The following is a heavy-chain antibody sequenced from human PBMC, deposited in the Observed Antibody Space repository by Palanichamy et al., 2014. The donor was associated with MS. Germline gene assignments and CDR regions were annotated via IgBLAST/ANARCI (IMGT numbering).Heavy chain of an antibody. Sequence: QVQLQESGPGLVKPSGDPVPHLHCLWWPHQWFLLELVPAAPREETGVDWLYLLQWDYQLQPSLESRVTISVDTSKNQFSLNLNSVTAADTAVYYCARHVAVTPWYFDLWGRGTLVTVSS. CDR1: WPHQWFL. D-gene: IGHD2-21*02. CDR3: ARHVAVTPWYFDL. CDR2: LLQWDY. V-gene: IGHV4-59*08. J-gene: IGHJ2*01.